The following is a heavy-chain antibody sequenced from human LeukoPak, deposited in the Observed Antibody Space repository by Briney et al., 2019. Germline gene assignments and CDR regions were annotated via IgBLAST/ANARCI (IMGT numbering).Heavy chain of an antibody. CDR2: MNPNSGNT. V-gene: IGHV1-8*02. J-gene: IGHJ6*02. D-gene: IGHD3-22*01. CDR1: GYTFTGYY. Sequence: ASVKVSCKASGYTFTGYYIHWVRQATGQGLEWMGWMNPNSGNTGYAQKFQGRVTMTRNTSISTAYMELSSLRSEDTAVYYCARVPPYYDSSGYYRGYYYYGMDVWGQGTTVTVSS. CDR3: ARVPPYYDSSGYYRGYYYYGMDV.